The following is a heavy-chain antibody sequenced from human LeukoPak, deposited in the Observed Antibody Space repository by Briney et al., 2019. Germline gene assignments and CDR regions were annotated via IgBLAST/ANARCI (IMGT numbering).Heavy chain of an antibody. J-gene: IGHJ4*02. D-gene: IGHD3-10*01. CDR1: GFPFKGYW. CDR2: IKPDGSET. V-gene: IGHV3-7*01. Sequence: GGSLRLSCVASGFPFKGYWMTWVRQSPGKGLDWVANIKPDGSETNYLDSVKGRFTVSRDNARDSLFLEMNNLRVDDTAVYYCARDGGELWPLDEWGQGILVTVSS. CDR3: ARDGGELWPLDE.